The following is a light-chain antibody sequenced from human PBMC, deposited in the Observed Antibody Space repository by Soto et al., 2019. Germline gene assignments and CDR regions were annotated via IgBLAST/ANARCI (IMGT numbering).Light chain of an antibody. CDR1: SSDVGGYNY. J-gene: IGLJ2*01. V-gene: IGLV2-8*01. Sequence: QSALTQPPSASGSPGQSVTISCTGTSSDVGGYNYVSWYQQHPGKAPKLMIYEVSKRPSGVPDRFSGSKSGNTASLTVSGLQAEDADDYYCSSYAGSNNFVFGGGTKLTVL. CDR3: SSYAGSNNFV. CDR2: EVS.